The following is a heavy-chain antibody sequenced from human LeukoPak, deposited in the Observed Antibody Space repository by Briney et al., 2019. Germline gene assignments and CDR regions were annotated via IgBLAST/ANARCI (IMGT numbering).Heavy chain of an antibody. CDR2: ISGSGGST. J-gene: IGHJ4*02. V-gene: IGHV3-23*01. CDR1: GFTFSSYA. D-gene: IGHD3-22*01. Sequence: GGSLRLSCAASGFTFSSYAMSWVRQAPGKGLEWVSAISGSGGSTSYADSVKGRFTISRDNSKNTLYLQMNSLRAEDTAVYYCAKDNSDYYDSSGYYPGDYWGQGTLVTVSS. CDR3: AKDNSDYYDSSGYYPGDY.